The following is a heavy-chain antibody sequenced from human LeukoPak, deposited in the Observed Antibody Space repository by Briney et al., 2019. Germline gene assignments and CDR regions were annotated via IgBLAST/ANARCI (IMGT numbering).Heavy chain of an antibody. CDR1: GGSISSYY. CDR3: ARTYYYDSSGYSGPLVSFDY. V-gene: IGHV4-59*08. D-gene: IGHD3-22*01. CDR2: IYYSGST. J-gene: IGHJ4*02. Sequence: SETLSLTCTVSGGSISSYYWSWIRQPPGKGLEWIGYIYYSGSTNYNPSLKSRVTISVDTSKNQFSLKLNSVTAADTAVYYCARTYYYDSSGYSGPLVSFDYWGQGTLVTVPS.